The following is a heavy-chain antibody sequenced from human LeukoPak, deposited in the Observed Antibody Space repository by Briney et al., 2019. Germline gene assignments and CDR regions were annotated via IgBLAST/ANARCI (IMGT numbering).Heavy chain of an antibody. CDR1: GYTFTSYA. D-gene: IGHD3-10*01. CDR2: INAGNGNT. V-gene: IGHV1-3*01. CDR3: ARDRALGMVRGAMWDYFDY. Sequence: ASVKVPCKASGYTFTSYAMHWVRQAAGQRLEWMGWINAGNGNTKYSQKFQGRVTITRDTSASTAYMELSSLRSEDTAVYYCARDRALGMVRGAMWDYFDYWGQGTLVTVSS. J-gene: IGHJ4*02.